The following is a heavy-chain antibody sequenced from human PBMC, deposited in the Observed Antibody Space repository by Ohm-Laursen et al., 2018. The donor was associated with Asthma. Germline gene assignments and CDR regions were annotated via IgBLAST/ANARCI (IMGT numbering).Heavy chain of an antibody. CDR1: GDTFNIFGNSW. D-gene: IGHD2-15*01. Sequence: SLRLSCTASGDTFNIFGNSWMAWVRQAPGKGLEWLAKIQPLGGAAVYADSVKGRFTISRDNAKSSLYLQMTSLRAEDTAIYYCATEAWWRCDYGGQGSLVTVSS. J-gene: IGHJ4*02. CDR2: IQPLGGAA. V-gene: IGHV3-7*02. CDR3: ATEAWWRCDY.